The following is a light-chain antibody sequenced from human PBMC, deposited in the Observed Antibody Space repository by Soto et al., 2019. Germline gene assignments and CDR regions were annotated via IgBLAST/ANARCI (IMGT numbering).Light chain of an antibody. CDR1: QGFSSA. V-gene: IGKV1-13*02. J-gene: IGKJ4*01. Sequence: AIQLTQSPSSLSASVGDRVTITCRASQGFSSALAWYQQKPGSAPKLLIYDASNLESGVPSRFSGSGSGTDFTLTIISLQPEDFATYYCQQFNIYPLTFGGGTKVEIK. CDR2: DAS. CDR3: QQFNIYPLT.